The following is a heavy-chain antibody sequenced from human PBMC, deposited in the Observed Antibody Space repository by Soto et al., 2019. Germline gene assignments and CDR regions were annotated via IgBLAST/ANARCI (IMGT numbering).Heavy chain of an antibody. CDR2: ISGNSGTT. V-gene: IGHV3-23*01. J-gene: IGHJ4*02. CDR1: GFNFSNYA. Sequence: EVQLLESGGDFKQPGGSLRLSCEGSGFNFSNYALNWVRQAPGKRLEWVSVISGNSGTTYYAASVKGRFTISRDNSKNTLFLQMNGLRADDAAVYYCATWRAITVFGVITPFDSWGQGTLVTVSS. D-gene: IGHD3-3*01. CDR3: ATWRAITVFGVITPFDS.